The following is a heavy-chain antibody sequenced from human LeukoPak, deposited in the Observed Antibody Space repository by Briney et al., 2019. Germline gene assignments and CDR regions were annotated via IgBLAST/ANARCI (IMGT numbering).Heavy chain of an antibody. J-gene: IGHJ6*02. CDR3: ARDREYSYGWGGMDV. CDR1: GFTVSSNY. Sequence: GGSLRLSCAASGFTVSSNYMSWVRQAPGKGLEWVSVIYSGGSAYYADSVKGRFTISRDNSKNTLYLQMNSLRAEDTAVYYCARDREYSYGWGGMDVWGQGTTVTVSS. D-gene: IGHD5-18*01. V-gene: IGHV3-66*01. CDR2: IYSGGSA.